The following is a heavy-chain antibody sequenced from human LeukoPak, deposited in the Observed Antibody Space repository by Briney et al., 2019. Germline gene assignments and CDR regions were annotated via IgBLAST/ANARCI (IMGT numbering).Heavy chain of an antibody. CDR1: GGSFSGYY. Sequence: KPSETLSLTFAVFGGSFSGYYWSWIRQPPGKGLEWIGDINDSGSTNYNPSLKSRVTISVVTSKNKFSLKLSSVTAADTAVYYCARGRLKQWLVRYADYYYGMDVWGQGTTVTVSS. D-gene: IGHD6-19*01. V-gene: IGHV4-34*01. CDR2: INDSGST. J-gene: IGHJ6*02. CDR3: ARGRLKQWLVRYADYYYGMDV.